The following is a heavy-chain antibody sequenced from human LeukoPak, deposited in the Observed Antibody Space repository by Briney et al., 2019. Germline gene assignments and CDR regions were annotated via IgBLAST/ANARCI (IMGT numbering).Heavy chain of an antibody. D-gene: IGHD3-22*01. CDR1: GGSISSYY. J-gene: IGHJ4*02. CDR2: IYYSGST. V-gene: IGHV4-59*08. Sequence: PSETLSLTCTVSGGSISSYYWSWIRQPPGKGLEWIGYIYYSGSTNYNPSLKSRVTISVDTSKNQFSLKLSSVTAADTAVYYCAREARTTYYYDSSGLFDCWGQGTLVTVSS. CDR3: AREARTTYYYDSSGLFDC.